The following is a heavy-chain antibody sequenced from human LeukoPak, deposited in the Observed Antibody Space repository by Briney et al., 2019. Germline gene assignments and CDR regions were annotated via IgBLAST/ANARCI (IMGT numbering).Heavy chain of an antibody. CDR2: ISGSGGST. D-gene: IGHD6-19*01. J-gene: IGHJ3*02. CDR3: ARDKDRLGAFDI. CDR1: GFTFSSYA. V-gene: IGHV3-23*01. Sequence: PGGSLRLSCAASGFTFSSYAMSWVRQAPGKGLEWVSAISGSGGSTYYADSVKGRFTISRDNSKNTLYLQMNSLRAEDTAVYYCARDKDRLGAFDIWGQGTMVTVSS.